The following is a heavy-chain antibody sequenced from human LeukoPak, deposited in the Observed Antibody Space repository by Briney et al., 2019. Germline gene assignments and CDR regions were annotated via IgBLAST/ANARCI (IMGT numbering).Heavy chain of an antibody. D-gene: IGHD6-13*01. CDR1: GGTFNNYA. V-gene: IGHV1-69*13. Sequence: SVKVSCKASGGTFNNYAINWVRQAPGQGLEWMGGIIPIFGSSNYAQKFQGRVTITADESTTTAYMELSRLRSDDTAVYYCARVSSARSDSSSWYSYWGQGTLVTVSS. CDR2: IIPIFGSS. J-gene: IGHJ4*02. CDR3: ARVSSARSDSSSWYSY.